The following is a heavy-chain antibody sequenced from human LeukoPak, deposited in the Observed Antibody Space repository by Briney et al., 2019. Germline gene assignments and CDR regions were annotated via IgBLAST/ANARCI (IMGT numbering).Heavy chain of an antibody. Sequence: GGSLRLSCGASGFTFSRYDMHWVREAPGEGLEWVAVIAYDGSNKYYTDSVKGRFTISRDNSKNTLYLQMNSLRAEDTAVYYCAKNLRTSVAAFECWGQGTLVTVSS. CDR1: GFTFSRYD. CDR3: AKNLRTSVAAFEC. J-gene: IGHJ4*02. CDR2: IAYDGSNK. D-gene: IGHD6-19*01. V-gene: IGHV3-30-3*02.